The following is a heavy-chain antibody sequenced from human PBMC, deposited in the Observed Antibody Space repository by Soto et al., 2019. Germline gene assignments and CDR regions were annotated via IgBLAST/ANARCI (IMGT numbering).Heavy chain of an antibody. CDR2: INPDTGNT. CDR1: DYTFTTYG. V-gene: IGHV1-18*01. J-gene: IGHJ4*02. D-gene: IGHD3-16*01. CDR3: ARDKGETDDPLDS. Sequence: QVLLVQSGAEVKKTGASVQVSCKAPDYTFTTYGISWVRQAPGQGLEWMGWINPDTGNTRYAQKCQGRVTMTRDTFTNTAYMELRSLRSDDTAVYYCARDKGETDDPLDSWGQGTLVTVSS.